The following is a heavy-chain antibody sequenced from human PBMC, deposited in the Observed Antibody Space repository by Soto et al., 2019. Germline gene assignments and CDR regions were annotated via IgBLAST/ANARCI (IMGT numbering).Heavy chain of an antibody. Sequence: ASVKVSCKASGYTFTSYYMHWVRQAPGQGLEWMGIINPSGGSTSYAQKFQGRVTMTRDTSTSTVYMELSSVTATDTAVYYCARVGEEAAAGLDYWGQGTLVTVSS. V-gene: IGHV1-46*01. CDR1: GYTFTSYY. CDR3: ARVGEEAAAGLDY. J-gene: IGHJ4*02. D-gene: IGHD6-13*01. CDR2: INPSGGST.